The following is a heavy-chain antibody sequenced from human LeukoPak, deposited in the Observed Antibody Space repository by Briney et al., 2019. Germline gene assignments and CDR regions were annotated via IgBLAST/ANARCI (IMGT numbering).Heavy chain of an antibody. V-gene: IGHV4-59*01. CDR2: IYYSGST. Sequence: YPSETLSLTCTVSGGSISSYYRSWIRQPPGKGLEWIGHIYYSGSTNYNPSLKSRVTISIDTSKNQFSLRLSSVTAADTAVYYCARGAVGYSYGWGQGTLVTVSS. J-gene: IGHJ4*02. CDR3: ARGAVGYSYG. D-gene: IGHD5-18*01. CDR1: GGSISSYY.